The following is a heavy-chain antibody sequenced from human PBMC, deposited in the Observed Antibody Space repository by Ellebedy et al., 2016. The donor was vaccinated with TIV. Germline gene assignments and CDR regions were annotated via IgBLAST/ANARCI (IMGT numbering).Heavy chain of an antibody. CDR3: ARDTRFIDHQHNWFDP. CDR2: ISSSGSTI. J-gene: IGHJ5*02. D-gene: IGHD1-26*01. CDR1: EFTFSDYS. Sequence: GESLKISCAASEFTFSDYSMNWIRQAPGKGLEWVSSISSSGSTIYYADSVKGRFIISRDNAKNSLYLQMNSLRAEDTAVFYCARDTRFIDHQHNWFDPWGQGTLVTVSS. V-gene: IGHV3-11*01.